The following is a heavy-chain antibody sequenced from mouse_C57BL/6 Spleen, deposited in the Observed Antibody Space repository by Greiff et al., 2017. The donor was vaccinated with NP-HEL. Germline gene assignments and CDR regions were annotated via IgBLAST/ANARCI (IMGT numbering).Heavy chain of an antibody. CDR2: IYPGDGDT. V-gene: IGHV1-82*01. CDR3: AREYYNGSSYEDY. CDR1: GYAFSSSW. J-gene: IGHJ2*01. D-gene: IGHD1-1*01. Sequence: QVQLQQSGPELVKPGASVKISCKASGYAFSSSWMNWVKQRPGKGLEWIGRIYPGDGDTNYNGKFKGKATLTADKSSSTAYMQLSSLTSEDSAVYFCAREYYNGSSYEDYWGQGTTLTVSS.